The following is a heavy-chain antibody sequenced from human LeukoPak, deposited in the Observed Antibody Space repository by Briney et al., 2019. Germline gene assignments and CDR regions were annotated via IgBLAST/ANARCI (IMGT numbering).Heavy chain of an antibody. Sequence: GASVKVSCKASGYTFTCYYMHWVRQAPGQGLEWMGWINPNSGGTNYAQKFQGRVTMTRDTSISTAYMELSRLRSDDTAVYYCARRQAAAHPKAALDVWGKGTTVTVSS. J-gene: IGHJ6*04. CDR3: ARRQAAAHPKAALDV. D-gene: IGHD6-13*01. CDR1: GYTFTCYY. V-gene: IGHV1-2*02. CDR2: INPNSGGT.